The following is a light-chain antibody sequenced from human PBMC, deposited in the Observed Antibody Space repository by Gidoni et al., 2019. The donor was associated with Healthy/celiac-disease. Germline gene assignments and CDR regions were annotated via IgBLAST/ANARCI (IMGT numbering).Light chain of an antibody. Sequence: IQMTQSPSSLSASVGDRVTITCRASQSSSSYLNWYQQKQGKAPKPLIYAASSLQSGVPSRFSGSGSGTDLTLTISSMKPEAFETSYCQQSYSTPPWTFGQGTKLEIK. V-gene: IGKV1-39*01. CDR2: AAS. CDR1: QSSSSY. CDR3: QQSYSTPPWT. J-gene: IGKJ1*01.